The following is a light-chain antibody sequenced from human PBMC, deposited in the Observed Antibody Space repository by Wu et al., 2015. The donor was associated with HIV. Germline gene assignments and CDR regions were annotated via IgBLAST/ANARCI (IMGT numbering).Light chain of an antibody. CDR3: QQYANWPPET. CDR2: GAS. CDR1: QSVGSS. Sequence: EIVLTQSPGTLSLSPGERATLSCRATQSVGSSLAWYQHKPGQAPRLLIYGASSRATGVPDRFRGSGSGTEFTLTVSNMHSEDVAVYYCQQYANWPPETFGQGTKVEIK. J-gene: IGKJ1*01. V-gene: IGKV3-15*01.